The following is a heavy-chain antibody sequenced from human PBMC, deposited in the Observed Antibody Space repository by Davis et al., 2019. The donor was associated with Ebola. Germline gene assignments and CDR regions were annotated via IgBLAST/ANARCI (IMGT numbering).Heavy chain of an antibody. CDR1: GFTFSGYG. CDR2: ISYDGNNK. Sequence: GESLKISCAASGFTFSGYGMHWVRQAPGKGLEWLAIISYDGNNKYYVDSVKGRFTISRDDAKNSLYLQMNSLRAEDTAVYYCARGGSYYDSSGYPFDYWGQGTLVTVSS. V-gene: IGHV3-30*03. CDR3: ARGGSYYDSSGYPFDY. D-gene: IGHD3-22*01. J-gene: IGHJ4*02.